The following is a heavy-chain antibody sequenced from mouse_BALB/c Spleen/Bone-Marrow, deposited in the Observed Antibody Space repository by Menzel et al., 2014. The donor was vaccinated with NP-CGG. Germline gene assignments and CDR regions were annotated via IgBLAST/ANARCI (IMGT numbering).Heavy chain of an antibody. Sequence: EVKLMESGAELVKPGASVKLSCTASGFNIKDTYMHWVKQRPEQGLEWIGRIDPANGNTKYDPKFQDKATITADTSSNTAYLQLSSLTSEDTAVYYCARREFTTRIWYFDVWGAGTTVTVSS. D-gene: IGHD1-2*01. CDR3: ARREFTTRIWYFDV. V-gene: IGHV14-3*02. CDR2: IDPANGNT. CDR1: GFNIKDTY. J-gene: IGHJ1*01.